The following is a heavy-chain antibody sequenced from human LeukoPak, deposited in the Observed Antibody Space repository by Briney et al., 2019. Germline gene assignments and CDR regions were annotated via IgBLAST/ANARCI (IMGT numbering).Heavy chain of an antibody. CDR2: IYYSGST. Sequence: SETLSLTCTVSGGSISSSSYYWGWIRQPPGKGLEWIGSIYYSGSTYYNPSLKSRVTISVDTSKNQFSLKLSSVTAADTAVYYCARHMVGATGGLDYWGQGTLVTVSS. D-gene: IGHD1-26*01. J-gene: IGHJ4*02. CDR3: ARHMVGATGGLDY. V-gene: IGHV4-39*01. CDR1: GGSISSSSYY.